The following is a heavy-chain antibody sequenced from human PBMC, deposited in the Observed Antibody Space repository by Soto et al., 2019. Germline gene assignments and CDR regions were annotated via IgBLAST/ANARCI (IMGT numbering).Heavy chain of an antibody. Sequence: GGSLRLSCAASGFTFSSYGMHWVRQAPGKGLEWVAVIWYDGSNKYYADSVKGRFTISRDNSKNTLYLQMNSLRAEDTAVYYCARDLPRDSSGEVSGGFDYWGQGTLVTVSS. J-gene: IGHJ4*02. V-gene: IGHV3-33*01. D-gene: IGHD3-22*01. CDR1: GFTFSSYG. CDR2: IWYDGSNK. CDR3: ARDLPRDSSGEVSGGFDY.